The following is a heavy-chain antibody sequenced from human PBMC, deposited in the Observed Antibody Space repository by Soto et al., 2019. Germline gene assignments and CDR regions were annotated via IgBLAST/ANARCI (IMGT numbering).Heavy chain of an antibody. J-gene: IGHJ4*02. CDR1: GGSISSYY. CDR3: ARMSSSGWFDY. Sequence: LSLTCTVSGGSISSYYWSWIRQPPGKGLEWIGYIYYSGSTNYNPSLKSRVTISVDTSKNQFSLELSSVTAADTAVYCCARMSSSGWFDYWGQGTLVTVSS. D-gene: IGHD6-19*01. V-gene: IGHV4-59*01. CDR2: IYYSGST.